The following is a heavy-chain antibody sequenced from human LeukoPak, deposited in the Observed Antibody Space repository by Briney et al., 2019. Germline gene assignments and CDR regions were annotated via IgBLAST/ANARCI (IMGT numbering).Heavy chain of an antibody. Sequence: GGSLRLSCAASGFTFSSYWMSWVRQAPGKGLEWVANIRHDGSEKYYVDSVKGRFTISRDNAKDSLYLQMNSLRVEDTAVYYCARGGSRRNNFWGQGTLVTVSS. J-gene: IGHJ4*02. CDR2: IRHDGSEK. CDR3: ARGGSRRNNF. CDR1: GFTFSSYW. V-gene: IGHV3-7*01.